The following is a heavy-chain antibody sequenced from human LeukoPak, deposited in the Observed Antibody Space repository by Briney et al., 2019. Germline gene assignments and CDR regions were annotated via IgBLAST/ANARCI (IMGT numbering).Heavy chain of an antibody. V-gene: IGHV4-59*01. CDR2: IYYSGGT. Sequence: SETLSLTCTVSGGSISSYCWSWIRQPPGKGLEWIGYIYYSGGTNYNPSLKSRVTISVDTSKNQFSLKLSSVTAADTAVYYCARAYYGSGTDYYGMDVWGQGTTVTVSS. CDR1: GGSISSYC. D-gene: IGHD3-10*01. CDR3: ARAYYGSGTDYYGMDV. J-gene: IGHJ6*02.